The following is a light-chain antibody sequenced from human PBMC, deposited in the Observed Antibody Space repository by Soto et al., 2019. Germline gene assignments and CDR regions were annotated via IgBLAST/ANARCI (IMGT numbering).Light chain of an antibody. CDR2: RNN. CDR1: SSSIGSNY. Sequence: QSALTQPPSASGTPGQRVTISCSGSSSSIGSNYVYWYQHLTGTAPKLLIYRNNQRPSGVPDRFSGSKSGTSASLAISGLRSEDEADYYCATWDDSLSNHFSGTGTKLTVL. J-gene: IGLJ1*01. V-gene: IGLV1-47*01. CDR3: ATWDDSLSNHF.